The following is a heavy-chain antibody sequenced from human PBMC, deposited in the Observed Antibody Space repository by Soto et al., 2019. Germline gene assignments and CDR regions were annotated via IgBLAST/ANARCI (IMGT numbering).Heavy chain of an antibody. J-gene: IGHJ4*02. D-gene: IGHD3-10*01. CDR1: GGSISSYY. CDR3: ARDNRSGVDY. Sequence: SETLSLTCTVSGGSISSYYWSWIRQPPGKGLEWIGYIYYSGSTNYNPSLKSRVTISVDTSKNQFSLKLSSVTAADTAVYYCARDNRSGVDYWAQGTLVTVSS. CDR2: IYYSGST. V-gene: IGHV4-59*01.